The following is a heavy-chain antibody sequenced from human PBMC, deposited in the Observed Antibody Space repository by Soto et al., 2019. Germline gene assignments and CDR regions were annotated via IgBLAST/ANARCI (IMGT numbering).Heavy chain of an antibody. V-gene: IGHV5-51*01. Sequence: GVSLRLSCRTAGYRCTSYWIALMRPLPGKGLEWMGIIFPSDSDTRYSPSFQGQVTISADRSTSTVFLQWASLKASDTAVYFCARKDKSGYFNWFDPWGQATLVNVSS. D-gene: IGHD3-22*01. J-gene: IGHJ5*02. CDR2: IFPSDSDT. CDR3: ARKDKSGYFNWFDP. CDR1: GYRCTSYW.